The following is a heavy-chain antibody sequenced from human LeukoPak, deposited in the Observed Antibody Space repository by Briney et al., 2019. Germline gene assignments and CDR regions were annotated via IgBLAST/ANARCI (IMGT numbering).Heavy chain of an antibody. J-gene: IGHJ4*02. CDR1: GFTFSSYG. CDR2: IRYDGSNK. Sequence: PGGSLRLSCAASGFTFSSYGMHWVRQAPGKGLEWVAFIRYDGSNKYYADSVKGRFTISRDNSKNTLYLQMNSLRAEDTAVYYCAKGRGMATIGFYFDYWGQGTLVTVSS. V-gene: IGHV3-30*02. CDR3: AKGRGMATIGFYFDY. D-gene: IGHD5-24*01.